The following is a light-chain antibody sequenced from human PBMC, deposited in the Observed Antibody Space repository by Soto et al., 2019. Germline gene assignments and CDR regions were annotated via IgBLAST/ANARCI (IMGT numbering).Light chain of an antibody. J-gene: IGKJ4*01. V-gene: IGKV3-20*01. CDR3: QQYADSSPT. Sequence: EIVLTQSPGTLSLSPGERATLSCRASQSVSSIYLAWYQQKPGQAPRLLVYGASSRATGIPDRFSGDGSGTDFTLTITRLEPDDFAIYFCQQYADSSPTFGGGTKVDIK. CDR2: GAS. CDR1: QSVSSIY.